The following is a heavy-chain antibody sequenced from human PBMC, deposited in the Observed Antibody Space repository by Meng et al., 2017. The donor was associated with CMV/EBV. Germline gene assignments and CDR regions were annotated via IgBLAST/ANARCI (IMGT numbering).Heavy chain of an antibody. V-gene: IGHV3-23*01. D-gene: IGHD3-3*01. CDR1: GFTFSSYA. J-gene: IGHJ4*02. CDR2: INGHGDNT. CDR3: ARPNLFGVVDY. Sequence: LSLTCAASGFTFSSYAMNWVRQAPGKVLEWVSSINGHGDNTFYPDSVKGRFTVSRDNSKNTLYLQMNSLRAEDTAVYYCARPNLFGVVDYWGQGTLVTVSS.